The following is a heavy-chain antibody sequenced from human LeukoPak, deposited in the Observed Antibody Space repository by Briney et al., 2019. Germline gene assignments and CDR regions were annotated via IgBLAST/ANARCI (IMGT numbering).Heavy chain of an antibody. CDR1: GFTLGDYA. D-gene: IGHD6-19*01. Sequence: GGSLRLSCSASGFTLGDYAMSWVRQAPGKGLEWVGFIRSKVYGGTTEYAASVKGRFTISRDDSKSIAYLQMNSLKSEDTAMYYCTRDRFGYSSGRFYHYGMDVWGQGTTVTVSS. CDR3: TRDRFGYSSGRFYHYGMDV. CDR2: IRSKVYGGTT. V-gene: IGHV3-49*04. J-gene: IGHJ6*02.